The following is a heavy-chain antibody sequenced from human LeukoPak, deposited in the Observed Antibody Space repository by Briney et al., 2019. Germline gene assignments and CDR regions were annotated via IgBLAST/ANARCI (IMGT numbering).Heavy chain of an antibody. J-gene: IGHJ3*02. CDR1: GFTFSSYG. Sequence: GRSLRLSCAASGFTFSSYGMYWVRQAPGKGLEWVAVISYDGSNKYYADSVKGRFTISRDNSKNTLYLQMNSLRAEDTALYYCARGVDSGSDQTGAFDIWGLGTMVTVSS. CDR3: ARGVDSGSDQTGAFDI. V-gene: IGHV3-30*03. CDR2: ISYDGSNK. D-gene: IGHD1-26*01.